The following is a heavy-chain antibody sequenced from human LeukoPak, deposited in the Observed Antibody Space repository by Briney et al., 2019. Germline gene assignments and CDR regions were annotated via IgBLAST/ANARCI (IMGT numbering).Heavy chain of an antibody. V-gene: IGHV3-7*01. Sequence: PGGSLRLSCAASGFTFSGHWMSWVRQAPGKGLEWVANINQGGSDKYYVDSVKGRFTISRDNANNLLYLQMNSLRGEDTAVYYCTRDRSRAEDDWVRGTLVTVSS. CDR2: INQGGSDK. D-gene: IGHD1-14*01. CDR3: TRDRSRAEDD. CDR1: GFTFSGHW. J-gene: IGHJ4*02.